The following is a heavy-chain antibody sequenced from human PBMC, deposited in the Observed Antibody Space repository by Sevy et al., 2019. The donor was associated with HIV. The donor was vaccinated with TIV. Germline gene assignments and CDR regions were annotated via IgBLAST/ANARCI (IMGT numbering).Heavy chain of an antibody. CDR2: ISWNSGSI. V-gene: IGHV3-9*01. CDR3: AKDFLRYNWNYGPQDYYYYGMDV. D-gene: IGHD1-7*01. Sequence: GGSLRLSCAASGFTFDDYAMHWVRQAPGKGLEWVSGISWNSGSIGYADSVKGRFTISRDNAKNSLYLQMNSLRAEDRALYYCAKDFLRYNWNYGPQDYYYYGMDVWGQGTTVTVSS. CDR1: GFTFDDYA. J-gene: IGHJ6*02.